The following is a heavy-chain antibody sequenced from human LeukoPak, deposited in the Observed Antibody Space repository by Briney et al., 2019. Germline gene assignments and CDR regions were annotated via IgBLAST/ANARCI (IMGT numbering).Heavy chain of an antibody. CDR3: ARAPRGSSWYVTGEDY. D-gene: IGHD6-13*01. CDR1: GGSISSYY. Sequence: PSETLSLTCTVSGGSISSYYWSWIRQPPGKGLEWIGYIYYSGSTYYNPSLKSRVTISVDTSKNQFSLKLSSVTAADTAVYYCARAPRGSSWYVTGEDYWGQGTLVTVSS. V-gene: IGHV4-59*08. J-gene: IGHJ4*02. CDR2: IYYSGST.